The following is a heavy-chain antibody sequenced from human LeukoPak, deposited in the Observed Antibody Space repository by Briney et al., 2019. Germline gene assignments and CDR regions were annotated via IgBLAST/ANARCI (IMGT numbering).Heavy chain of an antibody. J-gene: IGHJ4*02. Sequence: GGSLRLSLAASGFMFDDYGMSWVRQAPGKGLEWVSGINWNGGRTGYADSVKGRFTISRDNAKNYLYLQMNSLRAEDTALYYCAGDYDYGDYPGYWGQGTLVTVSS. CDR2: INWNGGRT. D-gene: IGHD4-17*01. V-gene: IGHV3-20*03. CDR3: AGDYDYGDYPGY. CDR1: GFMFDDYG.